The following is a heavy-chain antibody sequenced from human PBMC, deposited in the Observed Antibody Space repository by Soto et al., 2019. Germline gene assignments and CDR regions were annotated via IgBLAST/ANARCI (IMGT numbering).Heavy chain of an antibody. V-gene: IGHV1-3*01. Sequence: QVHLVQSGAEARKPGASVNVSCMASGFSLNTYVVHWVRQAPGQGLGWMGWVNAASGNTQTSQKFQGRLTLTRETSPDTTYIELSSLSTVDTSVYFSARRPPLASHFDYGDQVPLVAVCS. J-gene: IGHJ4*02. CDR1: GFSLNTYV. CDR2: VNAASGNT. CDR3: ARRPPLASHFDY.